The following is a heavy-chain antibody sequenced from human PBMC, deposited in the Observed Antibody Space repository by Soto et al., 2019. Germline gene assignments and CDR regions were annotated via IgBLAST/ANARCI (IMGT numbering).Heavy chain of an antibody. D-gene: IGHD1-26*01. CDR3: ATDAKWESPY. CDR2: ISYDGSNK. Sequence: GGSLRLSCAASGFTFSSYGMHWVRQAPGKGLEWVAVISYDGSNKYYADSVKGRFTISRDNSKNTLYLQMNSLRAEDTAVYYCATDAKWESPYWGQGTLVTVSS. J-gene: IGHJ4*02. CDR1: GFTFSSYG. V-gene: IGHV3-30*03.